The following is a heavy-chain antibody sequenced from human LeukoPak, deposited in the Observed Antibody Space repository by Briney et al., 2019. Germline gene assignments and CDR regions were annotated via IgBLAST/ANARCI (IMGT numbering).Heavy chain of an antibody. D-gene: IGHD6-13*01. Sequence: GRSLRLSCAASGFNFRLFAMHWVRQDPGTGLGWDSCIGGSAASTFYADSVKGRFTISRDNSENTLYLEMNSLRAEDTAVYYCANALGGGNTWYYFDCWGQGTLVTVSS. V-gene: IGHV3-23*01. CDR3: ANALGGGNTWYYFDC. CDR1: GFNFRLFA. CDR2: IGGSAAST. J-gene: IGHJ4*02.